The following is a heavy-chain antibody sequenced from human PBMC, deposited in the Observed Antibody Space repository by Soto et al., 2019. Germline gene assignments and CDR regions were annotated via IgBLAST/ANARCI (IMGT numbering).Heavy chain of an antibody. D-gene: IGHD5-12*01. J-gene: IGHJ3*02. CDR1: EGNSIGYG. Sequence: WGAAEGNSIGYGRSWVSKEKGKGLEWVSAISGSGGSTYYADSVKGRFTISRDNSKNTLYLQMNSLRAEDTAVYYCAKDLVATHPRDAFDIWGQGTMVTVSS. V-gene: IGHV3-23*01. CDR2: ISGSGGST. CDR3: AKDLVATHPRDAFDI.